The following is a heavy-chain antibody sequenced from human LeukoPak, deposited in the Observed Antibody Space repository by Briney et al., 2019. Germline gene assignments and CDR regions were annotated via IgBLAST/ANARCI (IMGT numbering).Heavy chain of an antibody. CDR3: ARTLLRWYNWYFDL. J-gene: IGHJ2*01. CDR1: GFTFSSYG. V-gene: IGHV3-30*03. Sequence: GRSLRLSCAASGFTFSSYGMHWVRQAPGKGLEGVADISYDGSNKYYADSVKGRFTISRDNPKNTLYLQMNSLRAEHTAVYYCARTLLRWYNWYFDLWGRGTLVTASS. CDR2: ISYDGSNK. D-gene: IGHD4-23*01.